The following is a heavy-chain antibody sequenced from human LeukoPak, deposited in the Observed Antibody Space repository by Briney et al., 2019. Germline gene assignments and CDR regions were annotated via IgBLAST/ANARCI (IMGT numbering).Heavy chain of an antibody. Sequence: GGSLRLSCAASGFTFDAYAMHWVRQTPGKGLEWVSGITWNSGSIGYGDSVKGRFTISRDNAKNTLYLQMNSLRAEDTALYYCAKDRGHGAHSSGWYGVPDYWGQGTLVTVSS. CDR1: GFTFDAYA. V-gene: IGHV3-9*01. CDR3: AKDRGHGAHSSGWYGVPDY. J-gene: IGHJ4*02. CDR2: ITWNSGSI. D-gene: IGHD6-19*01.